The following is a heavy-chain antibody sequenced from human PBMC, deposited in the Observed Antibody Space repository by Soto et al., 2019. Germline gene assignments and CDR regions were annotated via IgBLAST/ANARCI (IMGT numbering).Heavy chain of an antibody. CDR3: ARDSLPIPYYYDSSGYGY. V-gene: IGHV3-7*05. D-gene: IGHD3-22*01. J-gene: IGHJ4*02. CDR2: IKQDGSEK. Sequence: PGGSLRLSCAASGFTFSSYWMSWVRQAPGKGLEWVANIKQDGSEKYYVDSVKGRFTISRDNAKNSLYLQMNSLRAEDTAVYYCARDSLPIPYYYDSSGYGYWGQGTLVTVSS. CDR1: GFTFSSYW.